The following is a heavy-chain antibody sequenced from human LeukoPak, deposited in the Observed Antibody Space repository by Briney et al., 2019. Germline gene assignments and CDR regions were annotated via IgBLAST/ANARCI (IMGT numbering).Heavy chain of an antibody. CDR2: IRYDGSNK. J-gene: IGHJ4*02. CDR1: GFTFSSYG. CDR3: AKDSPVVAAPDY. V-gene: IGHV3-30*02. D-gene: IGHD2-15*01. Sequence: GGSLRLSCAASGFTFSSYGMHWVRQAPGKGLEWVAFIRYDGSNKYYADSVKGRFTISRDNSKNTLYLQMNGLRAEDTAVYYCAKDSPVVAAPDYWGQGTLVTVSS.